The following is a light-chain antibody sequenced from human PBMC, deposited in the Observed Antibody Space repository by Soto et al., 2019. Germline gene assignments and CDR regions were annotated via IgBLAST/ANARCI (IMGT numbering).Light chain of an antibody. J-gene: IGLJ1*01. V-gene: IGLV1-47*02. CDR3: AAWDDSLSALYV. CDR1: GSNIGSNY. Sequence: QSVLTQPPSASGTPVQMVTISCSGSGSNIGSNYVYWYQQLPGAAPKLLIYSNNQRPSGVPDRFSGSKSGTSASLAISGLRSEDEADYYCAAWDDSLSALYVFGTGTKVTVL. CDR2: SNN.